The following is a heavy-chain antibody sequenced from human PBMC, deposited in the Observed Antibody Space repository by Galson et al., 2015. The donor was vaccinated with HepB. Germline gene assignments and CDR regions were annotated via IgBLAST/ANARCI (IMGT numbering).Heavy chain of an antibody. V-gene: IGHV4-59*01. CDR1: GGSISSYY. J-gene: IGHJ5*02. Sequence: ETLSLTCTVSGGSISSYYWSWIRQPPGKGLEWIGYIYYSGSTNYNPSLKSRVAISVDTSKNQFSLKLSSVTAADTAVYYCARGPHIVVGVEGDWFDPWGQGTLVTVSS. D-gene: IGHD2-2*01. CDR3: ARGPHIVVGVEGDWFDP. CDR2: IYYSGST.